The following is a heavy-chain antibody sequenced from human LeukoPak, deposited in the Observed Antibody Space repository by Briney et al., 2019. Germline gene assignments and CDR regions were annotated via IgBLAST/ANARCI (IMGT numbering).Heavy chain of an antibody. V-gene: IGHV3-23*01. CDR3: ARDLAGPPQEAFDI. CDR2: ISGSGGST. Sequence: SGGSLRLSCAASGFTFSSYAMSWVRQAPGKGLEWVSAISGSGGSTYYADSVKGRFTISRDNSKNTLYLQMDSLRPEDTAVYHCARDLAGPPQEAFDIWGQGTMVTVSS. CDR1: GFTFSSYA. J-gene: IGHJ3*02.